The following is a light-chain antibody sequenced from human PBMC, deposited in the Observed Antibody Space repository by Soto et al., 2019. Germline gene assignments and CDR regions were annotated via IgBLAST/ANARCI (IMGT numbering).Light chain of an antibody. CDR3: QQYNNWPRT. V-gene: IGKV3-15*01. J-gene: IGKJ1*01. CDR1: QSVSRN. CDR2: GAS. Sequence: SQSPATLSVYTGERATLSCRASQSVSRNLAWYQQKPGQAPRLLIYGASTRATGIPARFSGSGSGTEFTLTISSLQSEDFAVYYCQQYNNWPRTFGQGTKVDIK.